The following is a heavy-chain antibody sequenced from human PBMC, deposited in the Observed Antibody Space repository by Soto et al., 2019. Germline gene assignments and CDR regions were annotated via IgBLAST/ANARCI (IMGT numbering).Heavy chain of an antibody. D-gene: IGHD6-19*01. CDR3: AKDRDSSGWYVDYYYYGMDV. Sequence: QVQLVESGGGVVQPGRSLRLSCAASGFTFSSYGMHWVRQAPGKGLEWVAVISYDGSNKYYADSVKGRFTISRDNSKNTLYLQMNSLRAEVTAVYYCAKDRDSSGWYVDYYYYGMDVWGQGTTVTVSS. J-gene: IGHJ6*02. CDR2: ISYDGSNK. V-gene: IGHV3-30*18. CDR1: GFTFSSYG.